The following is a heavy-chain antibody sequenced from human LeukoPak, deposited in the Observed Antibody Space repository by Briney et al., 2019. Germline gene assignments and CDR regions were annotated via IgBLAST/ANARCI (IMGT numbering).Heavy chain of an antibody. V-gene: IGHV1-8*01. Sequence: ASVKVSRKASGYTFTSYDINWVRQATGQGLEWMGWMNPNSGNTGYAQKFQGRVTMTRNTSISTAYMELSSLRSEDTAVYYCARVGRGLKSRELDYWGQGTLVTVSS. D-gene: IGHD1-1*01. CDR1: GYTFTSYD. CDR2: MNPNSGNT. J-gene: IGHJ4*02. CDR3: ARVGRGLKSRELDY.